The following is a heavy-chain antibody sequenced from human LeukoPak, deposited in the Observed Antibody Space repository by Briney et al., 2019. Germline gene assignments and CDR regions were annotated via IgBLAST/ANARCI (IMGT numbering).Heavy chain of an antibody. D-gene: IGHD6-19*01. CDR3: ARVTDGWFSIDS. CDR2: IYYTGKT. CDR1: GVSMIRYY. Sequence: PSEPLSLTCPVSGVSMIRYYWSWIRQPPGKGLEWIGYIYYTGKTNYNPSLESRVTISVDTANNQFSLRLNSVTAADTAVYFCARVTDGWFSIDSWGQGTLVTVSS. V-gene: IGHV4-59*12. J-gene: IGHJ4*02.